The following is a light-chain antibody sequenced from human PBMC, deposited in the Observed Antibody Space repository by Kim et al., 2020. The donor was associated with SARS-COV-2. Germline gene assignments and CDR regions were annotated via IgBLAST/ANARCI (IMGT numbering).Light chain of an antibody. J-gene: IGKJ2*01. CDR2: AAS. Sequence: SPSVGDRVPTTCRATQGIISYLACYQQTPGKARKLLIYAASTLQSGVPSRFSVSGSGTDFTLSISSLQPEDFATYYCQQLNSYPQTFGQGTKLEI. V-gene: IGKV1-9*01. CDR1: QGIISY. CDR3: QQLNSYPQT.